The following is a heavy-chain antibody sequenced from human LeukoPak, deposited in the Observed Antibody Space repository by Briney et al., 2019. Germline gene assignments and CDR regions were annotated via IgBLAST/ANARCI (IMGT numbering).Heavy chain of an antibody. CDR2: IYHSGTT. J-gene: IGHJ4*02. D-gene: IGHD6-13*01. Sequence: SGTLSLTCAVSGGSISSGNWWSWVRQPPGKGLEWIGEIYHSGTTNYNPSLKSRVTISVDTSNNQFSLKLKSVTAADTAVYYCARDRGPYSNIWLPFDTWGQGTLVTVSS. V-gene: IGHV4-4*02. CDR3: ARDRGPYSNIWLPFDT. CDR1: GGSISSGNW.